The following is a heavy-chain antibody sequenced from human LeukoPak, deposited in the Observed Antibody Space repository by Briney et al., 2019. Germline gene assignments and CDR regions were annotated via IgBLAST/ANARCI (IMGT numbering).Heavy chain of an antibody. CDR1: GYTFTGYY. CDR2: INPNSGGT. D-gene: IGHD3-22*01. Sequence: ASVKVSCKASGYTFTGYYMHWVRQAPGQGLEWMGWINPNSGGTNYAQKFQGRVTMTRDTSISTAYMELSRLRSDDTAAYYCASRELYYYDNSGYYHPLDYWGQGTLVTVSS. J-gene: IGHJ4*02. V-gene: IGHV1-2*02. CDR3: ASRELYYYDNSGYYHPLDY.